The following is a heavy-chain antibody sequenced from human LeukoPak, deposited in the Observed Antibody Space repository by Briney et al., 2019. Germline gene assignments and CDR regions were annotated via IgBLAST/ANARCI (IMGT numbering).Heavy chain of an antibody. CDR2: ISSSSSYI. Sequence: PGGSLRLSCAASGFTFSSYSMNWVRQAPGKGLEWVSSISSSSSYIYYADSVKGRFTISRDNAKNSLYLQMNSLRAEDTAVYYCARGSAKGLVVPAAWGYYYYYMDVWGKGTTVTVSS. CDR3: ARGSAKGLVVPAAWGYYYYYMDV. V-gene: IGHV3-21*01. J-gene: IGHJ6*03. D-gene: IGHD2-2*01. CDR1: GFTFSSYS.